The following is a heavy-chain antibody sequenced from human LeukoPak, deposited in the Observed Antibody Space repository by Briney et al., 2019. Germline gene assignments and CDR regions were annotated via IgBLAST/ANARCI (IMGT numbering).Heavy chain of an antibody. V-gene: IGHV4-31*03. J-gene: IGHJ4*02. CDR3: ARASQLFYFDY. D-gene: IGHD2-15*01. CDR1: GGSISSGGYS. Sequence: SETLSLTCTVSGGSISSGGYSWSWIRQHPGKGLEWIGYIYNSGSTDYNPSLKSRVTISVDTSKKQFSLKLSAVTAADTAVYYCARASQLFYFDYWGQGTLVTVSS. CDR2: IYNSGST.